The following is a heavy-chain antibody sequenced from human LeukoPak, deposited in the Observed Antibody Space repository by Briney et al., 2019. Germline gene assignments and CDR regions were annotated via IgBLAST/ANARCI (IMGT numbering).Heavy chain of an antibody. V-gene: IGHV1-2*02. CDR1: GYTFIDYY. CDR3: ARDTVGNNWYFDF. D-gene: IGHD1-1*01. J-gene: IGHJ4*02. Sequence: ASVKVSCKASGYTFIDYYMHWVRQAPGQGLEWMGWINPNSGGTNYAPKFQGRVTMTRDTSISTAYMELSRLRSDDTAVYYCARDTVGNNWYFDFRGQGTLVSVSS. CDR2: INPNSGGT.